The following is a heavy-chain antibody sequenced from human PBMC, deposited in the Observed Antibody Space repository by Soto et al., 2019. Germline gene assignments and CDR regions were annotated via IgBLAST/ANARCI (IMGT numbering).Heavy chain of an antibody. Sequence: GGSLRLSCAASGFTFSSYWMSWVRQAPGMGLEWVANIKQDGSDKYYVDSVKGRFTISRDNSKNTLYLQMNSLRAEDTAVYYCAKNPGYYYDSTGYHFDYWGQGTLVTVSS. D-gene: IGHD3-22*01. CDR2: IKQDGSDK. J-gene: IGHJ4*02. CDR1: GFTFSSYW. CDR3: AKNPGYYYDSTGYHFDY. V-gene: IGHV3-7*03.